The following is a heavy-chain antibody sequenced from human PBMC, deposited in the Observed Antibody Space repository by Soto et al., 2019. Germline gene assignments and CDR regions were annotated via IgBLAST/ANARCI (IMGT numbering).Heavy chain of an antibody. CDR2: IYYRGST. D-gene: IGHD3-10*01. V-gene: IGHV4-31*02. Sequence: TLSLTCAVSDDSITGGGYYWVWIRQHPAKGLEWIGSIYYRGSTYYNPSLRSRGTISLDPSQARLSLRLTSLTAADTATYYCARGGSGTYHVWGQGTLVTVSS. J-gene: IGHJ4*02. CDR3: ARGGSGTYHV. CDR1: DDSITGGGYY.